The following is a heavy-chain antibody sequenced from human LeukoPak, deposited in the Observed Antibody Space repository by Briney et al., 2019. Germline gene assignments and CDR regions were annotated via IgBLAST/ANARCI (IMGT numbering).Heavy chain of an antibody. V-gene: IGHV3-48*03. CDR3: AELGITMIGGV. Sequence: AGSLRLSCTASAFTFGDFAISWVRQAPGKGLEWVSYISSSGSTIYYADSVKGRFTISRDNAKNSLYLQMNSLRAEDTAVYYCAELGITMIGGVWGKGTTVTISS. D-gene: IGHD3-10*02. J-gene: IGHJ6*04. CDR2: ISSSGSTI. CDR1: AFTFGDFA.